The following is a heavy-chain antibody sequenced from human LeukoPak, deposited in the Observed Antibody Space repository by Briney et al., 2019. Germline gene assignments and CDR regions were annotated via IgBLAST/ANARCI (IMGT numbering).Heavy chain of an antibody. V-gene: IGHV4-30-4*01. D-gene: IGHD5-12*01. CDR3: ARDDIVVDAFDI. Sequence: SETLSLTCTVSGGSISSGDYYWSWIRQPPGKGLEWIGYIYYSGSTYYNPSLKSRVTISVHTSKNQFSLKLSSVTSADTAVYYCARDDIVVDAFDIWGQGTMVTVSS. CDR1: GGSISSGDYY. J-gene: IGHJ3*02. CDR2: IYYSGST.